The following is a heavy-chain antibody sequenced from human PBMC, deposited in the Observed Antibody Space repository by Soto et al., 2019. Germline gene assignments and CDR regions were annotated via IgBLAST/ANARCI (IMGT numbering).Heavy chain of an antibody. J-gene: IGHJ3*02. D-gene: IGHD4-17*01. Sequence: GGSLRLSCAASGFTFSSYAMHWVRQAPGKGLEWVAVISYDGSNKYYADSVKGRFTISRDNSKNTLYLQMNSLRAEDTAVYYCAREMTTMGDAFDIWGQGTMVTVSS. CDR1: GFTFSSYA. CDR2: ISYDGSNK. V-gene: IGHV3-30-3*01. CDR3: AREMTTMGDAFDI.